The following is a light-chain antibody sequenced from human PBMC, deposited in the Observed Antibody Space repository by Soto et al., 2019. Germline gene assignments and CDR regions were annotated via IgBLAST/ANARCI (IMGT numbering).Light chain of an antibody. J-gene: IGKJ5*01. V-gene: IGKV3-15*01. CDR3: QQYNNWPPRIT. CDR1: QSVSSN. Sequence: EIVMTQSPATLSVSPGERATISCRASQSVSSNLAWYQQKPGQAPRLLIYGASTRATGIPARFSGSGSGTEFILTISSLHSEDFAVYYYQQYNNWPPRITFGQGTRLEIK. CDR2: GAS.